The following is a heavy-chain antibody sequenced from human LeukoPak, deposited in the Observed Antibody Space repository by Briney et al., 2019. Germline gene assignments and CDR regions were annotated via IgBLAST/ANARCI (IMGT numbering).Heavy chain of an antibody. CDR3: ARGRFIVVAGATSYYYYMDV. J-gene: IGHJ6*03. D-gene: IGHD6-19*01. V-gene: IGHV1-69*06. CDR1: GGTFNSYA. Sequence: SVKVSCKTSGGTFNSYAITWVRQAPGQGLEWVGRIVPLFGTTDYAQKFQDRVTFTADKSTGTAYMELRSLTSEDTAMYYCARGRFIVVAGATSYYYYMDVWGKGTTVIVS. CDR2: IVPLFGTT.